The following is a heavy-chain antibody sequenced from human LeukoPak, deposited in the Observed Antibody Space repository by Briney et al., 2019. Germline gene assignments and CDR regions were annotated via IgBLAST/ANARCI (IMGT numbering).Heavy chain of an antibody. D-gene: IGHD3-3*01. CDR1: GFTFSSYG. J-gene: IGHJ6*02. CDR2: IWYDGSNK. V-gene: IGHV3-33*01. CDR3: ARDLLGYYDFWSGSKNYYYYGMDV. Sequence: PGGSLRLSCAASGFTFSSYGMHWVRQAPGKGLERVAVIWYDGSNKYYADSVKGRFTISRDNSKNTLYLQMNSLRAEDTAVYYCARDLLGYYDFWSGSKNYYYYGMDVWGQGTTVTVSS.